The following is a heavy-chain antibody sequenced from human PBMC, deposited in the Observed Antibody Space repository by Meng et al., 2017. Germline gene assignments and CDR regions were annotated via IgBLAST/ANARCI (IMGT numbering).Heavy chain of an antibody. CDR3: ACNGYSYGYRFDY. CDR1: GGSFSGYY. Sequence: AEPLKPSSTLSRSSSIDGGSFSGYYCGSPRQPTGKGLECIWEINHSDSPCTKPSLKSRVTTSVNTSKNQFSLKQSSVTAADTAVHYYACNGYSYGYRFDYWGQGTLVTVSS. V-gene: IGHV4-34*01. J-gene: IGHJ4*02. D-gene: IGHD5-18*01. CDR2: INHSDSP.